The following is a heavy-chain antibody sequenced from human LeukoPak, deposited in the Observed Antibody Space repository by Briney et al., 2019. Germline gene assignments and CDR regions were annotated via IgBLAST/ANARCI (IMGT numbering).Heavy chain of an antibody. CDR3: ARNFNGDPSYYDSSGYYNWFDP. V-gene: IGHV5-51*01. J-gene: IGHJ5*02. CDR1: GYSFTSYW. Sequence: GESLKISCKGSGYSFTSYWIGWVRQMPGKGLEWMGIIYPGDSDTRYSPSFQGQVTISADKSISTAYLQWSSLKASDTAMYYCARNFNGDPSYYDSSGYYNWFDPWGQGTLVTVSS. D-gene: IGHD3-22*01. CDR2: IYPGDSDT.